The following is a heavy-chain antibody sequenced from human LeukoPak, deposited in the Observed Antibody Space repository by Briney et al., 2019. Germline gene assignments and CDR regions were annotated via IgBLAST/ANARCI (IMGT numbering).Heavy chain of an antibody. CDR3: ARHGSYYSFDQ. CDR2: ISYSGST. CDR1: GGSFSGYF. V-gene: IGHV4-59*08. Sequence: PAETQSLTCAVYGGSFSGYFWTWIRQPPGKGLEWIGYISYSGSTNYNPSLKSRVTISVDTSKNQFSLKLRSVTAADTAVYYCARHGSYYSFDQGGQGNRLTVSS. D-gene: IGHD3-10*01. J-gene: IGHJ4*02.